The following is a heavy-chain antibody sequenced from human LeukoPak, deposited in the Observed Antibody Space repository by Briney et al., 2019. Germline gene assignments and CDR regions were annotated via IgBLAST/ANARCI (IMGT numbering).Heavy chain of an antibody. D-gene: IGHD1-14*01. J-gene: IGHJ5*02. CDR3: TTIKDWFDP. Sequence: GGSLRLSCAASGFTFSSYGMHWVRQAPGKGLEWVALIRYDGSNKYYADSVKGRFTISRDNSKNTLYLQLNGLRAEDTAVYYCTTIKDWFDPWGQGTLVTVSS. V-gene: IGHV3-30*02. CDR1: GFTFSSYG. CDR2: IRYDGSNK.